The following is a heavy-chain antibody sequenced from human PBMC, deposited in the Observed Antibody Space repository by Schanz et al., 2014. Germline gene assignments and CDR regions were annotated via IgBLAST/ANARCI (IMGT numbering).Heavy chain of an antibody. D-gene: IGHD6-19*01. CDR1: GYTFTSYA. J-gene: IGHJ4*02. CDR3: TTETIAMAGTFSI. Sequence: QVQLVQSGSELKKPGASVKVSCKASGYTFTSYAMNWVRQAPGQGLEWVGWINTNTGNPTYAQGFTGRFVFTLDPSVSTAYLKISSLKAEDTAAYYCTTETIAMAGTFSIWGQGTLVTVSS. CDR2: INTNTGNP. V-gene: IGHV7-4-1*02.